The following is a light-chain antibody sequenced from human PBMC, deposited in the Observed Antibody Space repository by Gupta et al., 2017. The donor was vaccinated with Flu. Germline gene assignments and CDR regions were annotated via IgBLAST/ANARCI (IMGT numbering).Light chain of an antibody. J-gene: IGKJ5*01. CDR1: QSISNY. V-gene: IGKV3-11*01. Sequence: ATLSLSPGERATLSCRASQSISNYLAWYQQKPGQAPRLLIYDASNRATGIPARFSGSGSGTDFTLTISGLEPEDFAVYYCQQRTNWPQNTFGQGTRLEIK. CDR2: DAS. CDR3: QQRTNWPQNT.